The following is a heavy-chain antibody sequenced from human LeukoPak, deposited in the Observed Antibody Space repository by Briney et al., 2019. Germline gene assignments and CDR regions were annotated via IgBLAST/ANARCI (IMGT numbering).Heavy chain of an antibody. Sequence: PGGSLRLSCAASGFTFSSYAMHWVRQAPGKGLEWVAVISYDGSNKYYADSVKGRFTISRDNSKNTLYLQMNSLRADATAVYYCARSLRVRGVPDYMDVWGKGTTVTISS. V-gene: IGHV3-30*04. CDR3: ARSLRVRGVPDYMDV. D-gene: IGHD3-10*01. J-gene: IGHJ6*03. CDR2: ISYDGSNK. CDR1: GFTFSSYA.